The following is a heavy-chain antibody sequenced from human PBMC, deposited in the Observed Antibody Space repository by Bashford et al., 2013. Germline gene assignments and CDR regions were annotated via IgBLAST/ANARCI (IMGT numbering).Heavy chain of an antibody. Sequence: VRQAPGKGLEWVLGISGNDGATAYADSVKGRFSVSRDNSDNTVHLQMNGLRVEDSALYYCAGGEFGTGWSHWGQGTLVTVSS. J-gene: IGHJ4*02. CDR3: AGGEFGTGWSH. D-gene: IGHD6-19*01. V-gene: IGHV3-23*01. CDR2: ISGNDGAT.